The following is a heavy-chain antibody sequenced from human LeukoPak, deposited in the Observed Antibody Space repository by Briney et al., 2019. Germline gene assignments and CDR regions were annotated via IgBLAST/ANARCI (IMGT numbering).Heavy chain of an antibody. CDR1: GGSFSDYY. CDR3: ARDGLGFDTSGFSR. V-gene: IGHV4-34*01. D-gene: IGHD3-3*01. Sequence: SETLSLTCAVYGGSFSDYYWSWIRQPPGKGLEWIGEINHSGSTYNNPSLQSRVTISLDTSKNQFSLKLRSLTAADTAVYFCARDGLGFDTSGFSRWGQGTLVTVSS. CDR2: INHSGST. J-gene: IGHJ4*02.